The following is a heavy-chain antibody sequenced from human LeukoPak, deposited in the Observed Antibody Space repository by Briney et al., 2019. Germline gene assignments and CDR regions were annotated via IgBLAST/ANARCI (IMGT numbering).Heavy chain of an antibody. J-gene: IGHJ4*02. CDR1: GYTLTELS. CDR3: ATDRRAYCGGDCYPRGY. Sequence: ASVKVSCKVSGYTLTELSMHWVRQAPGKGLEWMGGFDPEDGETIYAQKFQGRVTMTEDTSTDTAYMELSSLRSEDTAVYYCATDRRAYCGGDCYPRGYWGQGTLVTVSS. D-gene: IGHD2-21*02. V-gene: IGHV1-24*01. CDR2: FDPEDGET.